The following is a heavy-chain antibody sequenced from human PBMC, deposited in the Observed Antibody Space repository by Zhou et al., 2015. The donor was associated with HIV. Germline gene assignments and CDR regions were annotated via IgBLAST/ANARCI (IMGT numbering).Heavy chain of an antibody. V-gene: IGHV1-69*01. D-gene: IGHD3-10*01. CDR2: IIPIFGTT. CDR1: GGTFSSFA. J-gene: IGHJ4*02. CDR3: ARVTSSAIRGVMPDDY. Sequence: QVQLVQSGAEVKKPGSSVKVSCKASGGTFSSFAISWVRQAPGQGLEWMGGIIPIFGTTNYAQKFQGRVTITADESTSTAYMELSSLRSEDTAVYYCARVTSSAIRGVMPDDYWGQGTLVTVSS.